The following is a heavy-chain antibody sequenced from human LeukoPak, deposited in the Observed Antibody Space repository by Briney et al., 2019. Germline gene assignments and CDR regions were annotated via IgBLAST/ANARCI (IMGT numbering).Heavy chain of an antibody. CDR1: GGSFSGYY. V-gene: IGHV4-34*01. CDR3: ARGRGSGYFDY. CDR2: INHSGST. Sequence: SETLSLTCAVYGGSFSGYYWSWIRQPPGKGLEWIGEINHSGSTNYNPSLKSRVTISVDTSKNQFSLKLSSMTAADTAVYYCARGRGSGYFDYWGQGTLVTVSS. J-gene: IGHJ4*02. D-gene: IGHD1-26*01.